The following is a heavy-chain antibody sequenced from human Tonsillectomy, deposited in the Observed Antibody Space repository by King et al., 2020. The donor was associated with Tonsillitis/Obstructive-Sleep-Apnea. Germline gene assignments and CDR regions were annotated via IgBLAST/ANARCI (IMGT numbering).Heavy chain of an antibody. CDR2: IHSSGST. J-gene: IGHJ5*02. D-gene: IGHD1-14*01. V-gene: IGHV4-59*08. Sequence: VQLQESGPGLVKPSETLSLTCTVSGGSISTYYWSWIRQPPGKGLEWIGYIHSSGSTNYNPSLKSRVTISVDTSKNQFSLKLSSVTAADTAVYYCARQYNVYNWFDPWGQGTLVTVSS. CDR3: ARQYNVYNWFDP. CDR1: GGSISTYY.